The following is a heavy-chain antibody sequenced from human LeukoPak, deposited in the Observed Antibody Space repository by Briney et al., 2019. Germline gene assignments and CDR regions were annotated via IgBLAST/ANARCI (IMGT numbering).Heavy chain of an antibody. Sequence: ASVKVSCKASGYTFTSYGISWVRQAPGQGLEWMGWISAYNGNTNYAQKLQGRVTMTTDTSTSTAYMELRSLRSDDTAVYYCARVGITMVRVLMGWFDPWGQGTLVTVSS. CDR1: GYTFTSYG. CDR3: ARVGITMVRVLMGWFDP. J-gene: IGHJ5*02. CDR2: ISAYNGNT. D-gene: IGHD3-10*01. V-gene: IGHV1-18*01.